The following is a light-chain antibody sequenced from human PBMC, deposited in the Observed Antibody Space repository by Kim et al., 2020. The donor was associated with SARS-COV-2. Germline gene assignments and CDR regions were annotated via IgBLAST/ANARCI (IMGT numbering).Light chain of an antibody. V-gene: IGLV3-19*01. Sequence: SSELTQDPAVSVALGQTVRITCQGDSLRSYYATWYQQKPGQAPLVVIYGKNNRPSGIPDRFSGSSSGNTASLTITGTQAGDEADYYCNSRDTNDNGVFGGGTQLTVL. J-gene: IGLJ3*02. CDR2: GKN. CDR3: NSRDTNDNGV. CDR1: SLRSYY.